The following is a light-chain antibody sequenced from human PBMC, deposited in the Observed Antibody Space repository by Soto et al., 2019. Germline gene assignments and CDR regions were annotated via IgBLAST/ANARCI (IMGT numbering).Light chain of an antibody. CDR2: DAS. Sequence: AIRMTQSPSSLSASTGDRVAMTCRASQDIGSFLAWYQQKPGKAPKLLIYDASTLQSGVPSRFGGSGSGTDFTLTISSLQSEDFATYYCQQFYSYPLTFGGGTKVDIK. J-gene: IGKJ4*01. V-gene: IGKV1-8*01. CDR1: QDIGSF. CDR3: QQFYSYPLT.